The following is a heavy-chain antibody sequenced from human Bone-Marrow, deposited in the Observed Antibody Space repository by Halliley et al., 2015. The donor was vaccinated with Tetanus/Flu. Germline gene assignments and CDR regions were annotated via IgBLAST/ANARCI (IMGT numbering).Heavy chain of an antibody. J-gene: IGHJ3*01. Sequence: RDGGSTAYAASVKGRFAISRDSAKDTLYLQMDSLRAEDTAVYFCARAGYYYGSSGYSPGALDVWGQGTMVTVSS. V-gene: IGHV3-74*01. CDR2: RDGGST. D-gene: IGHD3-22*01. CDR3: ARAGYYYGSSGYSPGALDV.